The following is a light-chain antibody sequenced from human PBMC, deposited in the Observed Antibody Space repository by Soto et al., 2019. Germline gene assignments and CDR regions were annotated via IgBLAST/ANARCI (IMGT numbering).Light chain of an antibody. CDR1: SSDVGGYNY. J-gene: IGLJ2*01. CDR3: SSYAGRNNVV. V-gene: IGLV2-8*01. CDR2: EVS. Sequence: QSALTQPPSASGSPGQSVTISCTGTSSDVGGYNYVSWYQQHPGKAPNLMIYEVSKRPSGIPDRFSGSKSGNSASLTVSGLQAENEADYYCSSYAGRNNVVFGGGTKLTVL.